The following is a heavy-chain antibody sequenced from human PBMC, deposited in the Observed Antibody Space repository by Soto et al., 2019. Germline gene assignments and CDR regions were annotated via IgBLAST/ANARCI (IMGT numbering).Heavy chain of an antibody. J-gene: IGHJ3*01. V-gene: IGHV1-8*01. CDR3: ARVSFLAPVTGAEIFDF. CDR1: GYSFTSYD. CDR2: VNPNSGDT. Sequence: QVQLVQSGAEVKKPGASVKVSCKASGYSFTSYDMNWVRQAPGQGLEWMGWVNPNSGDTDYAQKFQDRVTMTTDTSIRTGYMELSSLSSEDTAVYYCARVSFLAPVTGAEIFDFWGQGTMVTVSS. D-gene: IGHD2-21*02.